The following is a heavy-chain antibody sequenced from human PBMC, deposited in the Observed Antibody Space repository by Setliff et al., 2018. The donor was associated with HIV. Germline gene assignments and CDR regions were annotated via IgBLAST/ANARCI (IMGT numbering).Heavy chain of an antibody. CDR1: GFTFSSYA. CDR2: MSGSGANA. J-gene: IGHJ6*02. CDR3: AMIPYYYYYAMDV. D-gene: IGHD2-2*02. Sequence: PGGSLRLSCAASGFTFSSYAMSWVRQAPGKGLQWVSAMSGSGANAYYADSVKGRFTVSRDNSKNTLYLHMNSLRAEDTAVYHCAMIPYYYYYAMDVWGQGTTVTVSS. V-gene: IGHV3-23*01.